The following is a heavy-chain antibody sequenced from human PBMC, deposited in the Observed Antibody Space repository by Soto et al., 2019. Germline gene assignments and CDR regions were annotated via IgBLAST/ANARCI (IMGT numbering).Heavy chain of an antibody. D-gene: IGHD5-12*01. Sequence: PSVKVSCKASGYTFTGYYMHWVRQAPGQGLEWMGWINPNSGGTNYAQKFQGRVTMTRDTSISTAYMELSRLRSDDTAVYYCARDRVATIRGVSDYWGQGTLVTVSS. V-gene: IGHV1-2*02. CDR3: ARDRVATIRGVSDY. CDR2: INPNSGGT. CDR1: GYTFTGYY. J-gene: IGHJ4*02.